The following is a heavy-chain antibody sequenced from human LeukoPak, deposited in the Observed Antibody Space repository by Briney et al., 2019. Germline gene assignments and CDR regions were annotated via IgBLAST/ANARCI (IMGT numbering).Heavy chain of an antibody. Sequence: PGGSLRLSCAASGFTFSSYAMHWVRQAPGKGLEWVAVISYDGSNKYYADSVKGRFAISRDNSKNTLYLQMNSLRAEDTAVYYCAKAGGEPREAFDIWGQGTMVTVSS. J-gene: IGHJ3*02. CDR1: GFTFSSYA. V-gene: IGHV3-30*09. D-gene: IGHD1-26*01. CDR3: AKAGGEPREAFDI. CDR2: ISYDGSNK.